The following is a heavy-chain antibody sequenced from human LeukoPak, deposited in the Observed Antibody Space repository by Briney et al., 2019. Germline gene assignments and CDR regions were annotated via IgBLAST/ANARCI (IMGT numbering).Heavy chain of an antibody. CDR3: ARHPYSNYWFDH. CDR1: GYSISSGYY. Sequence: PSETLSLTCAVSGYSISSGYYWGWIRPPPGKGLEWIGSIYHSGSTYYNPSLKSRVTISVDTSKNQFSLKLSSVTAADTAVYYCARHPYSNYWFDHWGQGTLVTVSS. CDR2: IYHSGST. J-gene: IGHJ5*02. D-gene: IGHD4-11*01. V-gene: IGHV4-38-2*01.